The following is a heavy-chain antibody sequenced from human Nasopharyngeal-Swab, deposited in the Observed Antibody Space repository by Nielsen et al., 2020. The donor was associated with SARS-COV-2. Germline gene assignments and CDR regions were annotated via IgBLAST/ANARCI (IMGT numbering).Heavy chain of an antibody. CDR3: ARGEWWDAFDI. V-gene: IGHV1-2*02. D-gene: IGHD2-15*01. Sequence: ASVKVSCKASGYTFTGYYMHWVRQAPGQGLEWMGWINPNSGGTNYAKKFQGRVTMTRDTSISTAYMELSRLRSDDTAVYYCARGEWWDAFDIWGQGPMVTVSS. CDR2: INPNSGGT. J-gene: IGHJ3*02. CDR1: GYTFTGYY.